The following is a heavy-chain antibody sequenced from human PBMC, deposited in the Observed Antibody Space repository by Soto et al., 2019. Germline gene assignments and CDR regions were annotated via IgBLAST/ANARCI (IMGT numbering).Heavy chain of an antibody. Sequence: VQLVESGGGLVQPGGSLRLSCAVSGFTLDDYTMHWVRQAPGKGLEWVSGVGWNGGDIVYADSVKCRFTVSRDNTRNSLYLEVTSLTTEDTAIYFCAKERAVVVPVSTSYFHYYGLDVWGQGTTVAVS. V-gene: IGHV3-9*01. CDR1: GFTLDDYT. D-gene: IGHD2-2*01. CDR3: AKERAVVVPVSTSYFHYYGLDV. CDR2: VGWNGGDI. J-gene: IGHJ6*02.